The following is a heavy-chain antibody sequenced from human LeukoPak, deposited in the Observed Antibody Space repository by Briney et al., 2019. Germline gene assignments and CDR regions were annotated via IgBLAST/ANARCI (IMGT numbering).Heavy chain of an antibody. CDR1: GYSISSGYY. V-gene: IGHV4-38-2*02. CDR2: IYHSGRT. CDR3: AREGDGSSVGWFDP. Sequence: SETLSLTCTVSGYSISSGYYWGWIRQPPGKGLEWIGSIYHSGRTYYNPSLKSRVTISVDTSKNQFSLKLNSVTAADTAVYYCAREGDGSSVGWFDPWGQGTLVTVSS. J-gene: IGHJ5*02. D-gene: IGHD6-13*01.